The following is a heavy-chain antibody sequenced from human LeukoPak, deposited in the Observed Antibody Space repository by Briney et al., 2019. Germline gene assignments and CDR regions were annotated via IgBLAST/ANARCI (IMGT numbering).Heavy chain of an antibody. CDR3: ARGVGSGYIDY. D-gene: IGHD3-22*01. CDR2: ISSSGST. V-gene: IGHV4-61*02. CDR1: GDSISSGDYY. Sequence: PSETLSLTCTVSGDSISSGDYYWSWIRQPAGKGLEWIGRISSSGSTNYNPSLKSRVTISVDTSKNQFSLKLISVTAADTAVYYCARGVGSGYIDYWGQGALVTVSS. J-gene: IGHJ4*02.